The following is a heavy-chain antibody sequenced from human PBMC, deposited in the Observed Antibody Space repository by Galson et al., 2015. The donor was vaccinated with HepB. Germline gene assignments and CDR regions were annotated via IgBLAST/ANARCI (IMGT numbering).Heavy chain of an antibody. CDR3: ARSVAWTNFDY. Sequence: QSGAEVKKPGESLRISCKGFGYSFSSYWITWVRQMPGKGLEWMGRIDPGDSYTNYSPSFQGHVTISADKSTRTAYLQWSSLKASDTAMYYCARSVAWTNFDYGGQGTPVTVAS. J-gene: IGHJ4*02. D-gene: IGHD6-19*01. CDR1: GYSFSSYW. CDR2: IDPGDSYT. V-gene: IGHV5-10-1*01.